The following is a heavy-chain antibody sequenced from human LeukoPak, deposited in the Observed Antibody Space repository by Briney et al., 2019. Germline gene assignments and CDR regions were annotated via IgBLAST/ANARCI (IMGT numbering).Heavy chain of an antibody. Sequence: PGGSLRLSCAASGFTFSSYSMNWVRQAPGKGLERVSSISSSSSYIYYADSVKGRFTISRDNAKNSLYLQMNSLRAEDTAVYYCANDYGDLTGLFDYWGQGTLVTVSS. CDR3: ANDYGDLTGLFDY. J-gene: IGHJ4*02. CDR1: GFTFSSYS. D-gene: IGHD4-17*01. V-gene: IGHV3-21*04. CDR2: ISSSSSYI.